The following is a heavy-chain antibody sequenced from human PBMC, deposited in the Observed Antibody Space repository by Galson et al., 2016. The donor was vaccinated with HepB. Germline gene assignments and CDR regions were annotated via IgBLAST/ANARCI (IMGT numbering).Heavy chain of an antibody. V-gene: IGHV4-59*01. J-gene: IGHJ4*02. D-gene: IGHD3-22*01. CDR3: ARDRDSSSYYSLDY. CDR2: IYYGGRT. CDR1: GGSISSYY. Sequence: SETLSLTCTVSGGSISSYYWSWIRQSPGKGLEWIGYIYYGGRTNYNPSLKSRVTISVDTSKNQFSLKLKSVTAADTAVYYCARDRDSSSYYSLDYWGQGTLVTVSS.